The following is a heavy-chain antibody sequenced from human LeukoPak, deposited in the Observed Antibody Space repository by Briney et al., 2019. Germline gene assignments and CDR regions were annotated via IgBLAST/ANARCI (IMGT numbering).Heavy chain of an antibody. V-gene: IGHV3-21*01. J-gene: IGHJ4*02. CDR3: ARGTITFGGVIVPVLY. Sequence: GGSLRLSXAASGFTFSSYSMNWVRQAPGKGLEWVSSISSSSSYIYYADSVKGRFTISRDNAKNSLYLQMNSLRAEDTAVYYCARGTITFGGVIVPVLYWGQGTLVTVSS. CDR1: GFTFSSYS. D-gene: IGHD3-16*02. CDR2: ISSSSSYI.